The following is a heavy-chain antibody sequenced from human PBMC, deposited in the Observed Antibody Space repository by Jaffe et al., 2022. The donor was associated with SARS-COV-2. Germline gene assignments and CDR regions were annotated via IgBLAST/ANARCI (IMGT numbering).Heavy chain of an antibody. V-gene: IGHV4-59*08. Sequence: QVQLQESGPGLVKPSETLSLTCTVSGGSISSYYWSWIRQPPGKGLEWIGYIYYSGSTNYNPSLKSRVTISVDTSKNQFSLKLSSVTAADTAVYYCARGTWESKDAFDIWGQGTMVTVSS. CDR2: IYYSGST. J-gene: IGHJ3*02. D-gene: IGHD1-26*01. CDR3: ARGTWESKDAFDI. CDR1: GGSISSYY.